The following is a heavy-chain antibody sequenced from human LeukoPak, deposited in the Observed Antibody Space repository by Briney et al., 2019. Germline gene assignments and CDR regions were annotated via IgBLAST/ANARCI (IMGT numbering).Heavy chain of an antibody. CDR1: GGSVSSSIYY. V-gene: IGHV4-39*07. D-gene: IGHD2-15*01. Sequence: SETLSLTCTVSGGSVSSSIYYWGWIRQPPGKGLEWIGSIYYSGSTSYNPSLKSRVTISMDTSKNQFSLRLSSVTAADTAVYYCARGGRSYSDYWGQGTLVTVSS. J-gene: IGHJ4*02. CDR2: IYYSGST. CDR3: ARGGRSYSDY.